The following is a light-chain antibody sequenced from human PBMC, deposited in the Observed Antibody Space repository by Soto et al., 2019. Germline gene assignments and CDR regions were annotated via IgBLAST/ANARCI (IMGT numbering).Light chain of an antibody. CDR2: DAS. CDR1: QSVRTY. Sequence: EIVLIPSPATLSLSPGERATLSCRASQSVRTYLAWYQQKPGQAPRLLIYDASNRATGIPARFSGSGSGTDFTLTISSLEPEDFAVYYCHQRSSWPLSFGGGTKWIS. V-gene: IGKV3-11*01. CDR3: HQRSSWPLS. J-gene: IGKJ4*01.